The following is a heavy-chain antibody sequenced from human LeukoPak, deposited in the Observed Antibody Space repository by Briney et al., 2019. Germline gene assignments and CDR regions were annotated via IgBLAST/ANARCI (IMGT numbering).Heavy chain of an antibody. D-gene: IGHD3-16*01. J-gene: IGHJ4*02. CDR1: GFTCSNYA. V-gene: IGHV3-21*01. Sequence: GGSLRLSCAASGFTCSNYAMNWVRQAPGKGLEWVSSFGTRSSSIYYAHSVTGRFIVSRDNAKNSLFLQMNSLRAEDTAVYYCARENDQGFDYWGQGTLVTVSS. CDR3: ARENDQGFDY. CDR2: FGTRSSSI.